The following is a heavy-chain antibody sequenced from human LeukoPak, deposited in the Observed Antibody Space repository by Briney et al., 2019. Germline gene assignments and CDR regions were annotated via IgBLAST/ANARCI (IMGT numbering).Heavy chain of an antibody. CDR2: ISTSSNYI. CDR1: GFTFSAYS. V-gene: IGHV3-21*01. J-gene: IGHJ3*02. CDR3: ARQVDGIAAARGAFDI. D-gene: IGHD6-13*01. Sequence: GGSLRLSCAASGFTFSAYSMHWVRQAPGKGLEWVASISTSSNYIYYADSVKGRFTISRDDAKNSLCLQMNSMRAEDTAVYYCARQVDGIAAARGAFDIWGQGTMVTVSS.